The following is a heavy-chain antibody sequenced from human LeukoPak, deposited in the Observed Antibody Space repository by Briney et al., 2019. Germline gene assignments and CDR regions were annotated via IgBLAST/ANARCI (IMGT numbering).Heavy chain of an antibody. CDR3: ARGRWHSSGWSHLDY. J-gene: IGHJ4*02. Sequence: GGSLRLSCAASEFSVGSNYMTWVRQAPGKGLEWVSLIYSGGSTYYADSVKGRFTISRDNSKNTLYLQMNSLRAEDTAVYYCARGRWHSSGWSHLDYWGQGTLVTVSS. CDR2: IYSGGST. D-gene: IGHD6-19*01. V-gene: IGHV3-66*01. CDR1: EFSVGSNY.